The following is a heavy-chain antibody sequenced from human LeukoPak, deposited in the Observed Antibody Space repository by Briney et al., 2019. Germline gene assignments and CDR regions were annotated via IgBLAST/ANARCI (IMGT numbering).Heavy chain of an antibody. CDR2: IYSGGGT. CDR3: ARDFWVHGSYYGA. D-gene: IGHD1-26*01. J-gene: IGHJ5*02. V-gene: IGHV3-66*02. CDR1: GFTVSNNY. Sequence: GGSLRLSCAASGFTVSNNYMTWVRQAPGEGPECVSVIYSGGGTYYTDSVRGRFTISRDNSDNTLYLQMNSLRTEGTAVYYCARDFWVHGSYYGAWGQETLVTVSP.